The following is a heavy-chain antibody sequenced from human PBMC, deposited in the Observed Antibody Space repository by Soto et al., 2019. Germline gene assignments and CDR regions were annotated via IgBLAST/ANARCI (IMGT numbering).Heavy chain of an antibody. J-gene: IGHJ6*02. CDR2: ISYDGSNK. Sequence: QVQLVESGRGEVQPGRSLRLSCAASGFTFSSYAMHWVRQAPGKGLEWVAVISYDGSNKYYADSVKGRFTISRDNSKNTLYLQMNSLRAEDTAVYYCARDSLLWFGELLGYYYGMDVWGQGTTVTVSS. CDR3: ARDSLLWFGELLGYYYGMDV. V-gene: IGHV3-30-3*01. D-gene: IGHD3-10*01. CDR1: GFTFSSYA.